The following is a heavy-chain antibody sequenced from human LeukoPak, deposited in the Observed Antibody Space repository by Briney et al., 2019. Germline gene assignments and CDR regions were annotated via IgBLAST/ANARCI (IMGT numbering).Heavy chain of an antibody. Sequence: PGGSLRLSCAASGFTFSTYWMTWVRQAPGKGLEWVADITEDGSEKYYVDSVKGRFTISRDNAKNSLYLQMNSLKVEDTAVYYCARDYSRALYNGGQGTLVTVSS. D-gene: IGHD1-1*01. V-gene: IGHV3-7*01. CDR3: ARDYSRALYN. J-gene: IGHJ4*02. CDR1: GFTFSTYW. CDR2: ITEDGSEK.